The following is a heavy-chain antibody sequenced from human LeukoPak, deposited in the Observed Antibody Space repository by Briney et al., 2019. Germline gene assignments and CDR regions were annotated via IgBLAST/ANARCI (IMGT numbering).Heavy chain of an antibody. J-gene: IGHJ4*02. D-gene: IGHD5-12*01. Sequence: PGGSLRLSCAASRFTFSSYWMSWVRQAPGKGLEWVANIKQDGSEKYYVDSVKGRFTISGDNARNSLYLQLNSLRAEDTAVYYCARARGGYDFDYWGQGTLVTVSS. CDR3: ARARGGYDFDY. CDR1: RFTFSSYW. V-gene: IGHV3-7*03. CDR2: IKQDGSEK.